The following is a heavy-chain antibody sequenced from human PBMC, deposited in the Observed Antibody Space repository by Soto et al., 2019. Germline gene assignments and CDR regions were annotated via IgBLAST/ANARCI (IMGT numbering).Heavy chain of an antibody. Sequence: QVQLQESGPGLVKPSETLSLTCTVSGGSISSYYWSWIRQPPGKGLEWIGYIYYSGSTNYNPSLKSRVTISVDTSKNQFSLKLSSVTAADTAVYYCARHSVYYYDSSGYEDNWFDPWGQGTLVTVSS. CDR2: IYYSGST. J-gene: IGHJ5*02. CDR1: GGSISSYY. CDR3: ARHSVYYYDSSGYEDNWFDP. D-gene: IGHD3-22*01. V-gene: IGHV4-59*01.